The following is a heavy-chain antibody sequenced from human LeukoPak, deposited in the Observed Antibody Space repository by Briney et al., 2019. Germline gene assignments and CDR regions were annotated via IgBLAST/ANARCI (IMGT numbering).Heavy chain of an antibody. J-gene: IGHJ2*01. CDR1: GDSVSSKSAA. Sequence: SQTLSLTCAISGDSVSSKSAAWTWIRQSPSRGLEWLGRTYYRSKWYNDYAVSVKGRIAINPDTSKNQFSLQLNSVTPEDTAVYYCARDPHGFHWFFVLWGRGTVVTVSS. V-gene: IGHV6-1*01. CDR2: TYYRSKWYN. CDR3: ARDPHGFHWFFVL. D-gene: IGHD3-3*01.